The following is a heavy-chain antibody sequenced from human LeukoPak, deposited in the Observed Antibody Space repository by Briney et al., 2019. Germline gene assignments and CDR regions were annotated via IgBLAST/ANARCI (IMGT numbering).Heavy chain of an antibody. Sequence: GESLKISCQGSGYSFTSYWISWVRQMPGKGLEWMGRIDPSDSYTNYSPSFQGHVTISADKSISTAYLQWSSLKASDTAMYYCARQHRPPGNFDYWGQGTLVTVSS. CDR3: ARQHRPPGNFDY. V-gene: IGHV5-10-1*01. CDR2: IDPSDSYT. J-gene: IGHJ4*02. CDR1: GYSFTSYW.